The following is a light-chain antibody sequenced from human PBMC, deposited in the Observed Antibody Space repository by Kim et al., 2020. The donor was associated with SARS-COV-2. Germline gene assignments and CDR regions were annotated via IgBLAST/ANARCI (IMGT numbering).Light chain of an antibody. CDR3: STRDSSGNHLK. V-gene: IGLV3-19*01. CDR2: GKH. Sequence: ALGQTVRITCQGDSCRSYYASWYPPEPGQAPVVVVDGKHTVTLAFPDRFPGSCSGNNASLTITGAQAEDEADYYCSTRDSSGNHLKFGGGTKLTVL. J-gene: IGLJ2*01. CDR1: SCRSYY.